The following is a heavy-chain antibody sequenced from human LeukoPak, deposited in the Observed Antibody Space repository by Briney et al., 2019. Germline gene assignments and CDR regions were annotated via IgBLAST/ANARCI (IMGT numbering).Heavy chain of an antibody. V-gene: IGHV3-23*01. Sequence: GGSLRLSCAASGFSFSSYDMSWVRQAPGKGLEWVSVISGSGGTTYYADSVKGRFTISRDNSKNTLYLQMNSLRPEDTAVYYCAISSFDWGQGTLVTVSS. CDR1: GFSFSSYD. J-gene: IGHJ4*02. D-gene: IGHD3-16*02. CDR3: AISSFD. CDR2: ISGSGGTT.